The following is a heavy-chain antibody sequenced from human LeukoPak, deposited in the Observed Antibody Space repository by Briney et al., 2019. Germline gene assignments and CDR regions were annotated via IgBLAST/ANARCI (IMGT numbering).Heavy chain of an antibody. J-gene: IGHJ4*02. CDR2: INSDGN. CDR1: GFTLSTYW. Sequence: GGSLRLSCAASGFTLSTYWIHWVRQPPGKGLVWVSRINSDGNSFADSVKGRFTVSRDNAKNTVYLQMKGLRAEDTAVYFCARGYTFGTLDYWGQGALVTVSS. CDR3: ARGYTFGTLDY. V-gene: IGHV3-74*01. D-gene: IGHD3-16*01.